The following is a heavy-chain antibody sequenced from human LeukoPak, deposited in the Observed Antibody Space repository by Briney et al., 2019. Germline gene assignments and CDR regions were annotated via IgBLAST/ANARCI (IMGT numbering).Heavy chain of an antibody. Sequence: PSETLSLTCTVAGPSTSSYYWSWLRQPPGNVLEWVGYIHYSGSTNYNPSLKGRVTISVDTSKNQLSLKLSSVTAADTAVYYCARARTTNYDFWSGYYYYYYMDVWGKGTTVTVSS. D-gene: IGHD3-3*01. J-gene: IGHJ6*03. V-gene: IGHV4-59*01. CDR2: IHYSGST. CDR1: GPSTSSYY. CDR3: ARARTTNYDFWSGYYYYYYMDV.